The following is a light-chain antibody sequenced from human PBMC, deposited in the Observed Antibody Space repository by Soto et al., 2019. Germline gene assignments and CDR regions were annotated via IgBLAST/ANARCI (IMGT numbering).Light chain of an antibody. CDR1: QFISSSY. V-gene: IGKV3-20*01. CDR2: GAS. Sequence: EIVLAQSPGTLSLSPGERATLSCRASQFISSSYLAWYQQKPGQAPRLLIYGASSRATGIPDRFSCSGAKTYFTLNISSLEPEEFAEDYRREWGGSPPYTLGQGTKLEIK. CDR3: REWGGSPPYT. J-gene: IGKJ2*01.